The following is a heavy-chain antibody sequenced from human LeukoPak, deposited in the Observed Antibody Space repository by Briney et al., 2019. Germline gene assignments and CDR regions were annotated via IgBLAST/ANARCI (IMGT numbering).Heavy chain of an antibody. D-gene: IGHD5-18*01. Sequence: GGSLRLSCAASGFTFSSYGVHWVRQAPGKGLEWVAVISYDGSNKYYADSVKGRFTISRDNSKNTLYLQMNSLRAEDTAVYYCAKTPEGDTATDDYWGQGTLVTVSS. CDR1: GFTFSSYG. CDR2: ISYDGSNK. V-gene: IGHV3-30*18. J-gene: IGHJ4*02. CDR3: AKTPEGDTATDDY.